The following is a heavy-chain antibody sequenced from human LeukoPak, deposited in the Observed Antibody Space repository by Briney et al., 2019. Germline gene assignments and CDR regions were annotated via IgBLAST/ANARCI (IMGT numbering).Heavy chain of an antibody. V-gene: IGHV1-2*02. D-gene: IGHD3-16*01. J-gene: IGHJ6*02. Sequence: ASVNLSFAISRYTTNVYYIHWMRQNTGQGLERTTSITPKSDVTTYRQNIPARVTMTRDTSITTAYMKLSSLTSDDTAVYYCARVNEGGHFSYYGIDAWGQGTTVTVSS. CDR3: ARVNEGGHFSYYGIDA. CDR1: RYTTNVYY. CDR2: ITPKSDVT.